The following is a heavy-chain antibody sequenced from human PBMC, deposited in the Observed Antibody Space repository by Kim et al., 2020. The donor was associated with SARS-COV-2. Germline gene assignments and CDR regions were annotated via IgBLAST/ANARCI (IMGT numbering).Heavy chain of an antibody. CDR3: RLLSPYYYGMDV. J-gene: IGHJ6*02. V-gene: IGHV4-39*01. CDR2: IYYSGST. CDR1: GGSISSSSYY. D-gene: IGHD2-2*01. Sequence: SETLSLTCTVSGGSISSSSYYWGWIRQPPGKGLEWIGSIYYSGSTYYNPSLKSRVTISVDTSKNQFSLKLSSVTAADTAVYYCRLLSPYYYGMDVWGQGTTVTVSS.